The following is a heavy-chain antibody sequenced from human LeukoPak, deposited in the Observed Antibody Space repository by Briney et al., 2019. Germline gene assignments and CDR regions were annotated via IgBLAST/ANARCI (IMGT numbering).Heavy chain of an antibody. V-gene: IGHV1-18*01. Sequence: GASVKVSCKSSGYTFAIYGISWVRQAPGQGLEWMGWINAYNCNINHAQKFQGRVTMTTDTSTSTAYMKLRSLRSDDTAVYYCARHGSGTWLDPWGQGTLVTVSS. D-gene: IGHD3-10*01. CDR3: ARHGSGTWLDP. J-gene: IGHJ5*02. CDR2: INAYNCNI. CDR1: GYTFAIYG.